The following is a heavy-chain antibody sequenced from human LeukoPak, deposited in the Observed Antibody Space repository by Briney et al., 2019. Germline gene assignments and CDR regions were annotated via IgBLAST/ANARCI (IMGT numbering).Heavy chain of an antibody. V-gene: IGHV4-59*11. Sequence: SETLSLTCTVSGGSISSHYWSWIRQPPGKGLEWIGYIYYSGSTNYNPSLKSRVTISVDTSKNQFSLKLSSVTAADTAVYYCAREDSGSPDYWGQGTPVTVSS. CDR3: AREDSGSPDY. D-gene: IGHD3-22*01. CDR2: IYYSGST. CDR1: GGSISSHY. J-gene: IGHJ4*02.